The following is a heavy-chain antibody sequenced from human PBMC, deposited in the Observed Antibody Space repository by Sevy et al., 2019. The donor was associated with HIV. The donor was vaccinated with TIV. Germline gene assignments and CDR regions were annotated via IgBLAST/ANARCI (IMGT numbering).Heavy chain of an antibody. CDR2: ISGGGGST. J-gene: IGHJ4*02. Sequence: GGSLRLSCAASGFTFSSYAMSWVRQAPGKGLEWVSAISGGGGSTYYADSVKGRFTISRDNSKNTLYLQMNSLRAEETAVYYCAKGQRWLQIDYWGQGTLVTVSS. CDR3: AKGQRWLQIDY. D-gene: IGHD5-12*01. CDR1: GFTFSSYA. V-gene: IGHV3-23*01.